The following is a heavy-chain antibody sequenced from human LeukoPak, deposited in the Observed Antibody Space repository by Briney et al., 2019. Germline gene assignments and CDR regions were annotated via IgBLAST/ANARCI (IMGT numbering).Heavy chain of an antibody. CDR1: GFTFSSYG. CDR2: ISSSAI. CDR3: AIIGCYRGVCHFDT. J-gene: IGHJ3*02. D-gene: IGHD2-2*01. V-gene: IGHV3-48*01. Sequence: PGGSLRLSCAASGFTFSSYGMHWVRQAPGKGLEWVSYISSSAILYADSVKGRFTISRDNAKNSVYLQMKSLRAGDTGVYYCAIIGCYRGVCHFDTWGQGTIVTVSS.